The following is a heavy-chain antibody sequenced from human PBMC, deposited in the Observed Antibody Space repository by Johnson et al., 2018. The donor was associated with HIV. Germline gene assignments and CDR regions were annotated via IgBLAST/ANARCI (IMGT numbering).Heavy chain of an antibody. CDR1: GFTFSSYA. CDR2: ISYDGSKK. CDR3: AREMNAFDI. J-gene: IGHJ3*02. Sequence: VQLVESGGGVVQPGRSLRLSCAASGFTFSSYAMYWVRQAPGKGLEWVAVISYDGSKKYYADSVKGRFTISRDNSKNTLYLQMNSLRAEDTAVYYCAREMNAFDIWGQGTKVTVSS. V-gene: IGHV3-30*04.